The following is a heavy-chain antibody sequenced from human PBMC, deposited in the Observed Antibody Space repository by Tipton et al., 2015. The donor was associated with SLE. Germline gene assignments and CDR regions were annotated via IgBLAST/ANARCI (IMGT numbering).Heavy chain of an antibody. D-gene: IGHD5-18*01. V-gene: IGHV3-23*01. J-gene: IGHJ4*02. CDR2: ISSSGGST. CDR1: GFAFWNFE. CDR3: AKHDSYGQSGFGY. Sequence: GSLRLSCSASGFAFWNFEMNWVRQAPGKGLDWVSTISSSGGSTYYADSVKGRFTISRDNSKNTLYLQMNNLRAEDTAVYYCAKHDSYGQSGFGYWGQGTLVTVSS.